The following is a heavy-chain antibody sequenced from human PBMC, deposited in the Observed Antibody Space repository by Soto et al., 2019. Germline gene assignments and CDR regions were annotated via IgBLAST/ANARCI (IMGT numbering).Heavy chain of an antibody. D-gene: IGHD2-2*01. CDR2: IYYSGST. Sequence: SETLYRTCTVSGGSISSSSYYWGWIRQPPGKGLEWIGSIYYSGSTYYNPSLKSRVTISVDTSKNQFSLKLSSVTAADTAVYYCARQDDCSSTSCYSAVGYYCYGMDVWGQGTTVNVSS. CDR1: GGSISSSSYY. J-gene: IGHJ6*02. V-gene: IGHV4-39*01. CDR3: ARQDDCSSTSCYSAVGYYCYGMDV.